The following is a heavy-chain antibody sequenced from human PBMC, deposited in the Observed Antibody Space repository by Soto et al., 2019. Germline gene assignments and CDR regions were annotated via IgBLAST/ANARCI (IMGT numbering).Heavy chain of an antibody. CDR3: ARRRGGLERLRALYSHFDY. Sequence: SLRLSCAASGFTFSSYAMHWVRQAPGKGLEWVAVISYDGSNKYYADSVKGRFTISRDNSKNTLYLQMNSLRAEDTAVYYCARRRGGLERLRALYSHFDYWGQGTLVTVSS. D-gene: IGHD4-17*01. CDR2: ISYDGSNK. J-gene: IGHJ4*02. V-gene: IGHV3-30-3*01. CDR1: GFTFSSYA.